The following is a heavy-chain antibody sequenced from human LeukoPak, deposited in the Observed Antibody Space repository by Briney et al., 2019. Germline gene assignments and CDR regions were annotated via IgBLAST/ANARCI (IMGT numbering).Heavy chain of an antibody. CDR3: AREGHSSSMYYFDY. CDR1: GYTFTSYG. D-gene: IGHD6-13*01. V-gene: IGHV1-18*01. Sequence: ASVKVSCKASGYTFTSYGISWVRQAPGQELEWMGWISAYNGNTNYAQKLQGRVTMTTDTSTSTAYMELRSLRSDDTAVYYCAREGHSSSMYYFDYWGQGTLVTVSS. CDR2: ISAYNGNT. J-gene: IGHJ4*02.